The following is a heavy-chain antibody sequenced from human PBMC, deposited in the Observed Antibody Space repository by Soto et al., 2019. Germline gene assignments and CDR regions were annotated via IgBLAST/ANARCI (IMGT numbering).Heavy chain of an antibody. CDR1: GFPLSSYE. V-gene: IGHV3-48*03. J-gene: IGHJ6*02. CDR3: ARSLGASTVFGVVRYYYYGMDV. D-gene: IGHD3-3*01. Sequence: FPRLSRAAPGFPLSSYEMKWVPQGPGEGLEGGFYISSSGSTIYYADSVKGRFTIARDHAKNSLYLQRNSLRAEDSAVYYCARSLGASTVFGVVRYYYYGMDVWGQGTAVTVSS. CDR2: ISSSGSTI.